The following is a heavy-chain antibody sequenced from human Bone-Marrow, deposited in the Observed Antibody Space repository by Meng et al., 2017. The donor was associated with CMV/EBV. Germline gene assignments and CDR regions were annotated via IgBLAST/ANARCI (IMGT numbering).Heavy chain of an antibody. V-gene: IGHV4-39*07. CDR2: IYYSEST. J-gene: IGHJ3*02. D-gene: IGHD2-2*01. Sequence: GSLRLSCTAAAGSFSSSSYYWGWIRQPPGKGLEWIGSIYYSESTYYNPSLKSRVTMSVDTSKNQFSLKLSSVTAADTAVYYCARDKGVVVAAAIGAFDIWGQGTMVTVSS. CDR1: AGSFSSSSYY. CDR3: ARDKGVVVAAAIGAFDI.